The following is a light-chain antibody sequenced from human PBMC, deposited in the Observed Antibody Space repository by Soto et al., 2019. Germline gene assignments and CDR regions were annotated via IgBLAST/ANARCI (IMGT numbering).Light chain of an antibody. V-gene: IGLV2-14*01. Sequence: QSVLTQPASVSGSPGQSITISCTGTSSDIGNYDFVSWYQQVPGTAPKAMIYEVSSRPSGVSNRFSGSKSGNTASPTISGLQYEDEAYYYCSSYTTSTTFILFGGGTKLTVL. CDR3: SSYTTSTTFIL. CDR2: EVS. CDR1: SSDIGNYDF. J-gene: IGLJ2*01.